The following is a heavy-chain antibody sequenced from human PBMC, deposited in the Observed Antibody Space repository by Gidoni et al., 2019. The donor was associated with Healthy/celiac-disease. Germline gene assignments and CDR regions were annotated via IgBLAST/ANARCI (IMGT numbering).Heavy chain of an antibody. J-gene: IGHJ4*02. CDR3: ARAPMYYVWGSYPRYYFDY. CDR2: IYYSGST. CDR1: GGSISSGGYY. Sequence: QVQLQESGPGLVKSSQTLSLTCTVSGGSISSGGYYWRWIRQHPGKGLEWIGYIYYSGSTYYNPSLKSRVTISVDTSKNQFSLKLSSVTAADTAVYYCARAPMYYVWGSYPRYYFDYWGQGTLVTVSS. D-gene: IGHD3-16*02. V-gene: IGHV4-31*03.